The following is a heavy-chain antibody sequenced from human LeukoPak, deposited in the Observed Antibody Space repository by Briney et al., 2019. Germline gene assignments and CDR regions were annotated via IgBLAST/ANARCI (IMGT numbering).Heavy chain of an antibody. V-gene: IGHV3-48*03. CDR2: ISTSGSTI. J-gene: IGHJ4*02. D-gene: IGHD3-22*01. Sequence: GGSLRLSCAASGFTFNSYEMNWVRQAPGKGLEWVSCISTSGSTIYYADSVKGRFTISRDNAKNSLYLQMNSLRAEDTAVYYCARASHYYDSSGYSYYFDYWGQGSLLTVSS. CDR1: GFTFNSYE. CDR3: ARASHYYDSSGYSYYFDY.